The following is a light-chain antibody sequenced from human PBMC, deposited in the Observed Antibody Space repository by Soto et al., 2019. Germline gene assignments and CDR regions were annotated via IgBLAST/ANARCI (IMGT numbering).Light chain of an antibody. CDR3: KQYGSSPPVS. Sequence: EIALTQSPGTLSLSPGERDTLSCRASQSVSSSYLAWYQQKPGQAPRLLIYGASGRATGIPDRFSASGSGTNFTLTISRLEPDDFVVYSCKQYGSSPPVSFGQGTRLEIK. V-gene: IGKV3-20*01. CDR1: QSVSSSY. CDR2: GAS. J-gene: IGKJ5*01.